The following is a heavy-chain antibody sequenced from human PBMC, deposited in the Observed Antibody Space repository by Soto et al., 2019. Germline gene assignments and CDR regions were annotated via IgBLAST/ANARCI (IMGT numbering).Heavy chain of an antibody. CDR1: GFTFSNYW. J-gene: IGHJ4*02. D-gene: IGHD3-22*01. CDR2: INDQGGSP. CDR3: ARDYYKYYDSSGYYRSPAY. Sequence: LRLSCAASGFTFSNYWMHWVRQAPGKGLVWISRINDQGGSPTYADSVKGRFTISRDNVKNTLYLQMSSLRAEDTAVYYCARDYYKYYDSSGYYRSPAYWGQGTLVTVSS. V-gene: IGHV3-74*01.